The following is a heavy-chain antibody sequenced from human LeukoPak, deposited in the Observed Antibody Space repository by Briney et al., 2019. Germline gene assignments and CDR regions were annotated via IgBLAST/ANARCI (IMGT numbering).Heavy chain of an antibody. Sequence: GESLKISCKGSGYTFTSYWVVWVRQMPGKGLEWMGIIYPGDSDTRYNPSFQGQVTISADKSISSAYLQWNSLKASDTAMYYCARLLDKWEDYWGQGTLVTVSS. CDR3: ARLLDKWEDY. CDR1: GYTFTSYW. CDR2: IYPGDSDT. V-gene: IGHV5-51*01. D-gene: IGHD1-26*01. J-gene: IGHJ4*02.